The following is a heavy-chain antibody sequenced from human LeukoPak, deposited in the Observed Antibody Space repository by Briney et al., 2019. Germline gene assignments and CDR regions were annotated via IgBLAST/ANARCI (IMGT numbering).Heavy chain of an antibody. Sequence: GGSLRLSCAASGFTFSSYAMSWVRQAPGKGLECISAISGSGGSTYYADSVKGRFTISRDNSKNTLYLQMNSLGAEDTAVYYCAKYTAKAPRRDLDYWGQGTLVTVSS. CDR1: GFTFSSYA. V-gene: IGHV3-23*01. J-gene: IGHJ4*02. D-gene: IGHD2-2*02. CDR3: AKYTAKAPRRDLDY. CDR2: ISGSGGST.